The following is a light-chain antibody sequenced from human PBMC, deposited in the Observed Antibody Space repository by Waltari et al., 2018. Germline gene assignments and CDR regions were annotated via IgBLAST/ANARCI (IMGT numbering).Light chain of an antibody. J-gene: IGKJ2*01. CDR3: QQTFSIPRSS. V-gene: IGKV1-12*01. CDR2: AAS. CDR1: QGISSW. Sequence: IQMTQSPSSVSASVGDRVTITCRASQGISSWLAWYQQKPGKAPRLLIYAASALQSGVPSRFTGSGSGTHFTLTITSLQPEDFATYYCQQTFSIPRSSFGQGTKLEIK.